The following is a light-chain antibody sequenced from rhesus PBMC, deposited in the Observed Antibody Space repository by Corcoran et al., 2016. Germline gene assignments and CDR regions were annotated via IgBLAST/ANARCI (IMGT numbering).Light chain of an antibody. CDR2: YAA. V-gene: IGKV1S14*01. CDR1: QGISNY. J-gene: IGKJ3*01. Sequence: DIQMTQSPSSLSASVGDTVTITCRASQGISNYLAWYQQKPGKAPKPLIYYAANLASGVPSRFRGSGSGTDFTLTISSLQPEDFAIYYCQQHNSYPFTCGPGTKLDIK. CDR3: QQHNSYPFT.